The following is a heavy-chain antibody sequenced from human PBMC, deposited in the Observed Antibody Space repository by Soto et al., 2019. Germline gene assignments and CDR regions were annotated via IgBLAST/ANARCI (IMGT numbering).Heavy chain of an antibody. CDR1: GFTFSSYA. CDR2: ISGSGGST. J-gene: IGHJ4*02. Sequence: GGSLRLSCAASGFTFSSYAMSWVRQAPGKGLEWVSAISGSGGSTYYADSVKGRFTISRDNSKNTLYLQMNSLRAEDTAVYYCSGSYWPPPPSYFDYWGQGTLVTVSS. V-gene: IGHV3-23*01. D-gene: IGHD1-26*01. CDR3: SGSYWPPPPSYFDY.